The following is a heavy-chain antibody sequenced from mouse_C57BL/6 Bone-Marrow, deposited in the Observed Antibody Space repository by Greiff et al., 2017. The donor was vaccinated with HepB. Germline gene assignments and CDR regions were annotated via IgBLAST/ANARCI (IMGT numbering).Heavy chain of an antibody. CDR3: ARRPGGIYYDGSSSYWYFDG. CDR1: GFSLSTSGMG. D-gene: IGHD1-1*01. J-gene: IGHJ1*03. V-gene: IGHV8-12*01. CDR2: IYWDDDK. Sequence: QVTLKVSGPGILQSSQTLSLTCSFSGFSLSTSGMGVSWIRQPSGKGLEWLAHIYWDDDKRYNPSLKSRLTISKDTSRNQVFLKITSVDTADTATYYCARRPGGIYYDGSSSYWYFDGWGTGTTVTVSS.